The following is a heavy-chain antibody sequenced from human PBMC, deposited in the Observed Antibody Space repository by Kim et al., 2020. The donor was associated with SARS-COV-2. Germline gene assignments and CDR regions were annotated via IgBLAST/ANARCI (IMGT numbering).Heavy chain of an antibody. Sequence: SETLSLTCAVYGGSFSGYYWSWIRQPPGKGLEWIGEINHSGSTNYNPSLKSRVTISVDTSKNQFSLKLSSVTAADTAVYYCARGPYYYDSKQFDPWGQGTLVTVSS. CDR3: ARGPYYYDSKQFDP. J-gene: IGHJ5*02. V-gene: IGHV4-34*01. CDR1: GGSFSGYY. D-gene: IGHD3-22*01. CDR2: INHSGST.